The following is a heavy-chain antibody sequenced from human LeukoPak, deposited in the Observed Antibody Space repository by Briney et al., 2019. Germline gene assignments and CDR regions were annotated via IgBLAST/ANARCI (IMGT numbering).Heavy chain of an antibody. J-gene: IGHJ5*02. CDR1: GGSFSGYY. V-gene: IGHV4-59*08. Sequence: PSETLSLTCAVYGGSFSGYYWSWIRQPPGKGLEWIGYIYYSGSTNYNPSLKSRVTISVDTSKNQFSLKLSSVTAADTAVYYCARHGKHYDILTGYSRYGWCDPWGQGTLVTVSS. CDR2: IYYSGST. D-gene: IGHD3-9*01. CDR3: ARHGKHYDILTGYSRYGWCDP.